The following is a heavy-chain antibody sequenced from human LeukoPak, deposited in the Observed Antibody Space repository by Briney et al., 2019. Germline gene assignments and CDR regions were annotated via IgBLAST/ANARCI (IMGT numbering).Heavy chain of an antibody. V-gene: IGHV3-23*01. J-gene: IGHJ4*02. D-gene: IGHD3-9*01. Sequence: PGGSLRLSCAASGFTFSSYAMCWVRQAPGKGLEWVSGISGSGGSTHYVDSVKGRFTISRDNSKNTLYLQMNSLRAEDTAVYYCAKGEFGTISLWGQGTLVTVSS. CDR2: ISGSGGST. CDR3: AKGEFGTISL. CDR1: GFTFSSYA.